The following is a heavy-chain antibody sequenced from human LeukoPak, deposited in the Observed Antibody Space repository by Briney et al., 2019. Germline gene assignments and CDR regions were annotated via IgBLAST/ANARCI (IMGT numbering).Heavy chain of an antibody. CDR3: AKVLNVLRYFGPMDV. CDR1: GFTFDDYA. Sequence: PGGSLRLSCAASGFTFDDYATHWVRQAPGKGLEWVSGISWNSGSIGYADSVKGRFTISRDNAKNSLYLQMNSLRAEDTALYYCAKVLNVLRYFGPMDVWGQGTTVTVSS. J-gene: IGHJ6*02. V-gene: IGHV3-9*01. D-gene: IGHD3-9*01. CDR2: ISWNSGSI.